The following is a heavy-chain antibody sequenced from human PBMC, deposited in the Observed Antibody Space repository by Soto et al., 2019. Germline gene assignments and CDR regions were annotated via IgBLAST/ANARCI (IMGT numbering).Heavy chain of an antibody. D-gene: IGHD1-1*01. CDR1: GFTFSSYA. V-gene: IGHV3-30*03. J-gene: IGHJ4*02. CDR3: AGGTIVARQHLDY. CDR2: ISIRGGDE. Sequence: QVQLVESGGGVVQPGKSLRLSCAASGFTFSSYAMHWARQAPGKGLEWVTVISIRGGDEYYAESVRGRFTISRDDSKNTLYLHMTGLRVEDTAVYYCAGGTIVARQHLDYWGQRALVTVSS.